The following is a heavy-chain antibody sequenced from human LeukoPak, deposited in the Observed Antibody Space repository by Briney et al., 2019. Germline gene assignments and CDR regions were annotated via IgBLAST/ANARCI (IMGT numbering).Heavy chain of an antibody. D-gene: IGHD6-13*01. Sequence: GSLRLSCATSGFTFSSYWMSWVRQAPGKGLEWVGNIKQDGGAKYYVDSVKDRFTISRDNHKNALYLQMTSLRAEDAAVYYCAREWEDSSDWSFDYWGQGTLVSVSS. CDR3: AREWEDSSDWSFDY. CDR1: GFTFSSYW. V-gene: IGHV3-7*03. J-gene: IGHJ4*02. CDR2: IKQDGGAK.